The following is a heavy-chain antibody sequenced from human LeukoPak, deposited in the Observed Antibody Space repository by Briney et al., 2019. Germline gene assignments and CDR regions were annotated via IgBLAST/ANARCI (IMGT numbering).Heavy chain of an antibody. D-gene: IGHD4-23*01. CDR2: ISSSADST. Sequence: GGSLRLSCEASGFTFSSYAMSWVCQAPGKGLAWVSVISSSADSTYYADSVKGRFTISRDNSKNTLFLQMNSLRAEDTAVYYCAKPLEKYSYGGNFDYWGQGILVTVSS. CDR1: GFTFSSYA. V-gene: IGHV3-23*01. CDR3: AKPLEKYSYGGNFDY. J-gene: IGHJ4*02.